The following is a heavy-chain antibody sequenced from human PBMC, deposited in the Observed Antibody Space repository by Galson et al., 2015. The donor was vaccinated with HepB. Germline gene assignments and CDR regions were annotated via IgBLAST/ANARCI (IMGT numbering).Heavy chain of an antibody. CDR2: INQDGSGK. CDR3: VRDFALVI. V-gene: IGHV3-7*03. CDR1: GFTFSSFW. J-gene: IGHJ3*02. Sequence: SLRLSCAASGFTFSSFWMSWVRQAPGKGLEWVANINQDGSGKYYVDSLERRFTISRDNAKNSLYLQMNSLRAEDTAVYYCVRDFALVIWGQGTMVTVSS.